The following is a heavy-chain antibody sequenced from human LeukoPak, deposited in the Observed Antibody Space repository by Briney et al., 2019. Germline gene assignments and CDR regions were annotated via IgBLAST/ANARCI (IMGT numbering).Heavy chain of an antibody. Sequence: PGGSLRLSCAASGFTFSSYEMNWVRQAPGKGLEWVSYISSSGSTRYYADSVKGRFTISRDNAKNSLYLQMNSLRAEDTAVYYCARTYWVVTGPAFDIWGQGTMVTVSS. J-gene: IGHJ3*02. CDR3: ARTYWVVTGPAFDI. D-gene: IGHD2-21*02. CDR2: ISSSGSTR. CDR1: GFTFSSYE. V-gene: IGHV3-48*03.